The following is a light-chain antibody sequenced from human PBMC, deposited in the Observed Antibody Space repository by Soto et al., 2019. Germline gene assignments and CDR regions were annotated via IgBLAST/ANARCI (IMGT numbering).Light chain of an antibody. V-gene: IGKV3-11*01. CDR1: ENVRTF. CDR3: QQHSHWPPWT. J-gene: IGKJ1*01. Sequence: EVVLTQSPATLSLSPGERATLSCRASENVRTFVDWYQQKPGQAPRLLIYGASNRATGIPARFSGSGSGTDFTLTISNLEPGDFAVYYCQQHSHWPPWTFGQGTMVDIQ. CDR2: GAS.